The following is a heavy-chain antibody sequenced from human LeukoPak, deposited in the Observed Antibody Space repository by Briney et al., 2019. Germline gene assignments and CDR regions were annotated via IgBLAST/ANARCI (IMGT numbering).Heavy chain of an antibody. V-gene: IGHV3-13*01. CDR2: IGIRGDT. J-gene: IGHJ4*02. CDR3: ARGGIQVSGIDEIDY. Sequence: PGGSLRLSCAASGFTFSSYDMHWVRQITGKGLEGGSAIGIRGDTYYSDSVKGRFTVSRENAENSLYLQMNRLRAGDTAVYYCARGGIQVSGIDEIDYWGQGTLVTVSS. CDR1: GFTFSSYD. D-gene: IGHD5/OR15-5a*01.